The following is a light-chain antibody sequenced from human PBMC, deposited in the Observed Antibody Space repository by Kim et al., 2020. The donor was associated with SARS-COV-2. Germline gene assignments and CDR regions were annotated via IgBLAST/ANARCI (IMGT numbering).Light chain of an antibody. CDR1: TLQKQY. CDR2: KDS. J-gene: IGLJ3*02. Sequence: SPGQPARITCSGDTLQKQYAYWYQQKPGQAPVLVIYKDSERPSGIPERFSGSSSGTTVTLSITGVQAEDEADYYCQSADSSGAYKVFGGGTQLTVL. V-gene: IGLV3-25*03. CDR3: QSADSSGAYKV.